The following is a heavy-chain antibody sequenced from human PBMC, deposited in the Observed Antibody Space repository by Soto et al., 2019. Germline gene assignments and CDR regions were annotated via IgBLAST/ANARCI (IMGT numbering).Heavy chain of an antibody. CDR1: GGTFSSYA. J-gene: IGHJ4*02. V-gene: IGHV1-69*13. CDR2: IIPIFGTA. Sequence: ASMKVSCKASGGTFSSYAISWVRQAPGQGLEWMGGIIPIFGTANYAQKFQGRVRITADESTSTAYMELSSLRSEDTAVYYCAASDSSGYYYFDYWGQGTLVTVSS. CDR3: AASDSSGYYYFDY. D-gene: IGHD3-22*01.